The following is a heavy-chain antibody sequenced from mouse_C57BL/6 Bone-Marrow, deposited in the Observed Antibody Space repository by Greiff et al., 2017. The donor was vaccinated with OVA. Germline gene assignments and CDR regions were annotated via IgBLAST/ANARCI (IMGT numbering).Heavy chain of an antibody. V-gene: IGHV1-22*01. Sequence: VQLKESGPELVKPGASVKMSCKASGYTFTDYNMHWVKQSHGKSLEWIGYINPNNGGTSYNQKFKGKATLTVNKSSSTAYMELRSLTSEDSAVYYCANYDVYAMDYWGQGTSVTVSS. D-gene: IGHD2-3*01. J-gene: IGHJ4*01. CDR2: INPNNGGT. CDR3: ANYDVYAMDY. CDR1: GYTFTDYN.